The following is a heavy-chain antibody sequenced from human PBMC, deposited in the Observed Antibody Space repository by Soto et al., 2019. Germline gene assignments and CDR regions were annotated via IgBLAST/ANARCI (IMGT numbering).Heavy chain of an antibody. CDR2: IIPGGVIK. J-gene: IGHJ4*02. D-gene: IGHD3-10*02. CDR3: ARDSDEDYVFDY. Sequence: ASVKVSCKASGYTFNRYYMHWVRQAPGQGLEWMGIIIPGGVIKRYTQKLNGRLTMTKDTSTSTVDMELNSLKADDTAIYYCARDSDEDYVFDYWGQGTQVTVSS. V-gene: IGHV1-46*02. CDR1: GYTFNRYY.